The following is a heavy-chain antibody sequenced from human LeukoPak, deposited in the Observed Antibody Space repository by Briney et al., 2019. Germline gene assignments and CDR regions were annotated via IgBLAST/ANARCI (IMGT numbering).Heavy chain of an antibody. J-gene: IGHJ4*02. CDR3: ARDQGSLTRSWYTGY. D-gene: IGHD6-13*01. V-gene: IGHV1-2*06. CDR2: VYLYSGDT. Sequence: ASVKVSCKASGYTLTGYHIHWVRQAPRQGVEWVGRVYLYSGDTKFAQKFQGRVTMTRDTSITTAYMDLSSLTPDDTAVYFCARDQGSLTRSWYTGYWGQGTQVTVSS. CDR1: GYTLTGYH.